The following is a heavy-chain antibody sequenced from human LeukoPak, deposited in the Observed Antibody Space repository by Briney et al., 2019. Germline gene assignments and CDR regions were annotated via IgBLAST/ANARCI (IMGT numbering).Heavy chain of an antibody. J-gene: IGHJ4*02. Sequence: PGGSLRLSCAASGFTFSSYAMSWVRQAPGKGLEWVSAISGGGGSTYYADSVKGRFTFSRDNSQNTLYLQMNSLRAEDTAVYYCAKGVNYDFWSGYPDYWGQGTLVTVSS. CDR1: GFTFSSYA. D-gene: IGHD3-3*01. V-gene: IGHV3-23*01. CDR3: AKGVNYDFWSGYPDY. CDR2: ISGGGGST.